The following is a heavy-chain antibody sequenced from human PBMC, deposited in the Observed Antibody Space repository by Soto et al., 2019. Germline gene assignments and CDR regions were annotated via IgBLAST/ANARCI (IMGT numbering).Heavy chain of an antibody. Sequence: SVKVSCKASGGTFSSYAISWVRQAPGQGLEWMGGIIPIFGTANYAQKFQGRVTITADESTSTAYMELSSLRSEDTAVYYCARTDYDFWSGYLEYFQHWGQGTLVTVSS. CDR3: ARTDYDFWSGYLEYFQH. V-gene: IGHV1-69*13. CDR2: IIPIFGTA. D-gene: IGHD3-3*01. CDR1: GGTFSSYA. J-gene: IGHJ1*01.